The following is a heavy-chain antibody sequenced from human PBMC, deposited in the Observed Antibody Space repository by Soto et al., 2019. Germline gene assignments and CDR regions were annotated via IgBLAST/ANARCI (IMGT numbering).Heavy chain of an antibody. CDR1: EFTFSGRS. CDR2: IDKVGTDS. D-gene: IGHD3-10*01. Sequence: EVQLVEYGGGLVQTGGSLRLSCAASEFTFSGRSVHWVRQAPGKGLVWVSGIDKVGTDSTYADSVKGRFTSSRDNAKNTVYLQMNSPRVEDTAVYYCARGWFGPDVWGKGTTVTVSS. J-gene: IGHJ6*03. CDR3: ARGWFGPDV. V-gene: IGHV3-74*01.